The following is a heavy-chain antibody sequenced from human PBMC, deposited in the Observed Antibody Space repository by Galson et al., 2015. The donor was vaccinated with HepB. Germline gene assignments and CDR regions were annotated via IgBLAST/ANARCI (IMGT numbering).Heavy chain of an antibody. D-gene: IGHD5-12*01. J-gene: IGHJ4*02. CDR3: ARIVATIIGYDQFDY. CDR1: GYSFTSYW. V-gene: IGHV5-51*03. Sequence: QSGAEVKKPGESLKISCTGSGYSFTSYWIGWVRQMPGKGLEWMGIIYPGDSDTRYSPSFQGQVTISADKSISTAYLQWSSLKASDTAMYYCARIVATIIGYDQFDYWGQGTLVTVSS. CDR2: IYPGDSDT.